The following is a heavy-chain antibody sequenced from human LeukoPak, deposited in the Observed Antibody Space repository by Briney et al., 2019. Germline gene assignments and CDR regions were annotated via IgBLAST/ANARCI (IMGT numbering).Heavy chain of an antibody. D-gene: IGHD5-24*01. CDR1: GFDFNNFW. CDR2: IRQDGNER. J-gene: IGHJ4*02. V-gene: IGHV3-7*01. Sequence: GGSLRLSCGASGFDFNNFWMHWVRQAPGKGLEWVANIRQDGNERYYVDSVKGRFTISRDNAKNSLYLQMHSLRAEDTAVYYCARDWVYKIDYWGRGTLVTVSS. CDR3: ARDWVYKIDY.